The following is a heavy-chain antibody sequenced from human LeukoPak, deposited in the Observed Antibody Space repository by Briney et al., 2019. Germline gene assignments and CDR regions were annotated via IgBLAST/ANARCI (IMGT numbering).Heavy chain of an antibody. D-gene: IGHD3-22*01. J-gene: IGHJ4*02. CDR1: GYTFTSYE. CDR2: MNPDSGDT. V-gene: IGHV1-8*01. CDR3: ARGLGTYDSSELTWPMISF. Sequence: ASVKVSCKASGYTFTSYEINWVRQATGQGLEWMGWMNPDSGDTAYAQKFQGRITMTRTTSISTACLDLSGLRSEDTAVYYCARGLGTYDSSELTWPMISFWGQGTLVTVSS.